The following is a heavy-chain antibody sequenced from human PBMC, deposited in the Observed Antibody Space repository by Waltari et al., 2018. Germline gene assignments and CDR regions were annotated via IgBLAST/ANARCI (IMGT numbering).Heavy chain of an antibody. Sequence: EVQLVESGGGLVQPGGSLRLSCTASGFTFSSYSMVWVRQAPGKGLEWVATIKQDGSESDYVDSVKGRFTFSRDNAKNSLYLQMNSLRAEDTAVYYCARPYSSGWYINFDYWGQGTLVTVSS. V-gene: IGHV3-7*01. CDR3: ARPYSSGWYINFDY. CDR1: GFTFSSYS. CDR2: IKQDGSES. D-gene: IGHD6-19*01. J-gene: IGHJ4*02.